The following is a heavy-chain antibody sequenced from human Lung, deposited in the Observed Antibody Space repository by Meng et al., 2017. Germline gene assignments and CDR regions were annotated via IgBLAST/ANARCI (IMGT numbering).Heavy chain of an antibody. D-gene: IGHD6-13*01. CDR1: GYNFPDYW. CDR3: ARDEDISAAGKLFGDY. Sequence: QVRLWRLGAGGKKAWASGKVSCKPAGYNFPDYWLHWVRRAPGQGLEWMGRIDPKSGDTHYAQRFQGRVTMTGDTSISTAYMELSGLRSDDTAMYYCARDEDISAAGKLFGDYWGQGTLVTVSS. CDR2: IDPKSGDT. J-gene: IGHJ4*02. V-gene: IGHV1-2*06.